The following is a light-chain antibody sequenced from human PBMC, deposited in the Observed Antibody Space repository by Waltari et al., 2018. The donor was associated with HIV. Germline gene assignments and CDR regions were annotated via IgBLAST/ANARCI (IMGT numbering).Light chain of an antibody. J-gene: IGLJ1*01. CDR2: EVT. CDR3: GSCPRSDIRDV. Sequence: QSALTQPASVSGSPGQSITISCTGTSSNVGSDDLVSWYQQHPGEAPKLIIYEVTKRLTGVSTRITSSRSANTASLTISGLQAEDEADYSCGSCPRSDIRDVFGTGTKVTVL. CDR1: SSNVGSDDL. V-gene: IGLV2-23*02.